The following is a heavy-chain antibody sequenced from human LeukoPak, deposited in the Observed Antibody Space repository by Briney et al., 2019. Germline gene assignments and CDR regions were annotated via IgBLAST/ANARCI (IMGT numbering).Heavy chain of an antibody. D-gene: IGHD3-22*01. CDR1: RFTFSSYS. J-gene: IGHJ4*02. CDR3: ARETHYDSSGYHNDY. Sequence: GGSLRLSCAASRFTFSSYSMNWVRQAPGKGLEWVSYISSSSSTIYYADSVKGRFTISRDNAKNSLYLQMNSLRAEDTAVYYCARETHYDSSGYHNDYWGQGTLVTVSS. CDR2: ISSSSSTI. V-gene: IGHV3-48*01.